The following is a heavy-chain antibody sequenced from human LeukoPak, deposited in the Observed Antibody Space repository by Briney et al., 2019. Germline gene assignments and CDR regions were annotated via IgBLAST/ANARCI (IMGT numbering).Heavy chain of an antibody. V-gene: IGHV1-69*13. CDR3: ARGVTRGYSPSLY. CDR2: IIPIFGTA. Sequence: SVKVSCKASGGTFSSYAISWVRQAPGRGLEWMGGIIPIFGTANYAQKFQGRVTITADESTSTAYMELSSLRSEDTAVYYCARGVTRGYSPSLYWGQGTLVTVSS. J-gene: IGHJ4*02. CDR1: GGTFSSYA. D-gene: IGHD5-18*01.